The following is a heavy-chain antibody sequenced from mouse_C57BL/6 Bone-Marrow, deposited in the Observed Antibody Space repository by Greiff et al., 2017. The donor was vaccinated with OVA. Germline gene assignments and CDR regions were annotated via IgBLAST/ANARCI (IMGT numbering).Heavy chain of an antibody. V-gene: IGHV2-5*01. D-gene: IGHD2-4*01. CDR1: GFSLTSYG. CDR3: DSDGDYVYYFDY. CDR2: IWRGGST. J-gene: IGHJ2*01. Sequence: QVQLQQSGPGLVQPSQTLSITCTVSGFSLTSYGVHWVRQSPGKGLEWLGVIWRGGSTDYNAAFMSRLSITMDNAKSQIFFKMNSLQADDEDIYYCDSDGDYVYYFDYWGQGTTLTVSS.